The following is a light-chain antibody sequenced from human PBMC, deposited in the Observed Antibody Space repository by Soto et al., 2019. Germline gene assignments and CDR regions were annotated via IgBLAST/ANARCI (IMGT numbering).Light chain of an antibody. J-gene: IGLJ2*01. CDR3: QSYDSSRSDVV. CDR1: SSNIGAGYD. V-gene: IGLV1-40*01. CDR2: GNS. Sequence: QSVLTQPPSVSGAPGQRVTISCTGSSSNIGAGYDVHWYQQLPGTAPKLLIYGNSNRPSGVPDRFSGSKSGTSASLAITGVQAEDEADYYCQSYDSSRSDVVFGGGTKLTVL.